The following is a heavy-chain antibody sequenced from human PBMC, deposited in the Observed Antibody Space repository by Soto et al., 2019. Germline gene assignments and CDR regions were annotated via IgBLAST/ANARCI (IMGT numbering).Heavy chain of an antibody. CDR2: IYYSGST. J-gene: IGHJ6*02. D-gene: IGHD3-9*01. CDR3: ARDPYDFLSMDV. V-gene: IGHV4-30-4*01. Sequence: SETLSLTCTVSGGSISSGDYYWSWIRQPPGKGLEWTGYIYYSGSTYYNPSLKSRVTISVDTSKNQFSLKLSSVTAADTAVDYCARDPYDFLSMDVWGQGTTVTVSS. CDR1: GGSISSGDYY.